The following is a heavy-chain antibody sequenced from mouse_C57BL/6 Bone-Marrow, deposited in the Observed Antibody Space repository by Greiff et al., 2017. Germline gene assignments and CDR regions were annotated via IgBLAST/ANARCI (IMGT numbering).Heavy chain of an antibody. V-gene: IGHV1-15*01. CDR1: GYTFTDYE. J-gene: IGHJ2*01. Sequence: QVQLQQSGAELVRPGASVTLSCKASGYTFTDYEMHWVKQTPVHGLEWIGAIDPETGGTAYNQKFKGKAILTADKSSSTAYMELRSLTSEDSAVYYCTRRYYGSSVCDDWGQGTTLTVSS. D-gene: IGHD1-1*01. CDR3: TRRYYGSSVCDD. CDR2: IDPETGGT.